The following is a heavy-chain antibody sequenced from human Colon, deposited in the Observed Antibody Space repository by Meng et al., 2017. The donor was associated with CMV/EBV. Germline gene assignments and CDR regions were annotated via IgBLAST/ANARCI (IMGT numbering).Heavy chain of an antibody. CDR1: GGTFSSYA. D-gene: IGHD2-15*01. CDR3: ARGMSLGYCSGGSCPLDY. Sequence: SVKVSCKASGGTFSSYAISWVRQAPGQGLEWMGGIIPIFGTANYAQKFQGRVTITTDDSTSTAYMELSSLRSEDTAVYYCARGMSLGYCSGGSCPLDYWGQGTLVTVSS. CDR2: IIPIFGTA. V-gene: IGHV1-69*05. J-gene: IGHJ4*02.